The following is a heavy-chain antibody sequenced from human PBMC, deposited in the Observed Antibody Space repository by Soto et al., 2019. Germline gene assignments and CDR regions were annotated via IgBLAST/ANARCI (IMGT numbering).Heavy chain of an antibody. Sequence: GSLRLSCAASGFTFSGSAMHWVRQASGKGLEWVGRIRSKANSYATAYAASVKGRFTIPRDDSKNTAYLQMNSLKTEDTAVYYCLVTFGGVIAPHWGQGTLVTVSS. CDR2: IRSKANSYAT. CDR1: GFTFSGSA. V-gene: IGHV3-73*01. J-gene: IGHJ4*02. CDR3: LVTFGGVIAPH. D-gene: IGHD3-16*02.